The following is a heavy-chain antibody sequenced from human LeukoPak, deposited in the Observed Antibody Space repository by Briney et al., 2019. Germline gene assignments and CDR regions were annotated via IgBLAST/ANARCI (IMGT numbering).Heavy chain of an antibody. Sequence: ASVKVSCKASGYTFTSYDINWVRQATGQGLEWMGWMNPNSGNTGYAQKFQGRVTMTRNTSISTAYMEQSSLRSEDTAVYYCARNPTVTTRRPRTSWFDPWGQGTLVTVSS. D-gene: IGHD4-17*01. CDR3: ARNPTVTTRRPRTSWFDP. CDR1: GYTFTSYD. J-gene: IGHJ5*02. V-gene: IGHV1-8*01. CDR2: MNPNSGNT.